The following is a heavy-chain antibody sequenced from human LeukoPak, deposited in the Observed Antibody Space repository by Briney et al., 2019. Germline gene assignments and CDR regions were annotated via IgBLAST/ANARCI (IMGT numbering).Heavy chain of an antibody. CDR1: GGSISSGGYS. CDR3: ARDAAYCGGDCYPDY. J-gene: IGHJ4*02. V-gene: IGHV4-30-4*07. CDR2: IYYSGST. D-gene: IGHD2-21*02. Sequence: SETLSLTCAVSGGSISSGGYSWSWIRQPPGKGLEWIGYIYYSGSTYYNPSLKSRVTISVDTSKNQFSLKLSSVTAADTAVYYCARDAAYCGGDCYPDYWGQGTLVTVSS.